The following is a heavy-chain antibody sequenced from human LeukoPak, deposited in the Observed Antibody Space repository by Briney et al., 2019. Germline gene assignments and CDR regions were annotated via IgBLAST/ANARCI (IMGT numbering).Heavy chain of an antibody. CDR3: AKAPHFIAVAGTNYYFDY. V-gene: IGHV3-23*01. Sequence: GGSLRLSCTASGFTFDDYAMSWVRQAPGKGLEWVSAISGSGGSTYYADSVKGRFTISRDNSKNTLYLQMNSLRAEDTAVYYCAKAPHFIAVAGTNYYFDYWGQGTLVTVSS. CDR2: ISGSGGST. CDR1: GFTFDDYA. D-gene: IGHD6-19*01. J-gene: IGHJ4*02.